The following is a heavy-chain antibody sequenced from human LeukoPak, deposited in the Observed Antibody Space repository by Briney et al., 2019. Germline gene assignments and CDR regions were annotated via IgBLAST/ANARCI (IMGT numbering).Heavy chain of an antibody. CDR1: GFTFSDYY. J-gene: IGHJ4*02. CDR2: ISSSGSTM. V-gene: IGHV3-11*01. D-gene: IGHD3-22*01. Sequence: GGSLRLSCAASGFTFSDYYMSWIRQAPGKGLEWVSYISSSGSTMYYADSVKGRFTISRDNAKNSLYLQMNSLRAEDTAVCYCARSLSGYYEPFDYWGQGTPVTVSS. CDR3: ARSLSGYYEPFDY.